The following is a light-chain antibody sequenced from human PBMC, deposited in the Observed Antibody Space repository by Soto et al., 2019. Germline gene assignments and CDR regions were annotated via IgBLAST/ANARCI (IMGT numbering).Light chain of an antibody. J-gene: IGKJ3*01. V-gene: IGKV1-33*01. CDR2: GAS. CDR3: QHYNNRPPFT. Sequence: DIQMTQSPSSLSASVGARVTITCQASQDIRTSLSWFQQKPGRAPKLLIYGASYLETGVPSRFRGSESGTDFTFTISSLQPEDIATYYCQHYNNRPPFTFGPGTKVDIK. CDR1: QDIRTS.